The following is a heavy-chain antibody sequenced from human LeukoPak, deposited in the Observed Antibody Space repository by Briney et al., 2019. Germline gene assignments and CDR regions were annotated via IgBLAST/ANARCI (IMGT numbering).Heavy chain of an antibody. J-gene: IGHJ5*02. Sequence: PSETLSLTCTVSGGSISNDSYYWSWIRQHPGKGLEWIGYIYYSGSTYYNPSLRSRVTISLDTSKNQFSLKLSSATAADTAVYYCARALKGYSSSYNWFDPWGQGTLVTVSS. V-gene: IGHV4-31*03. CDR3: ARALKGYSSSYNWFDP. D-gene: IGHD6-6*01. CDR2: IYYSGST. CDR1: GGSISNDSYY.